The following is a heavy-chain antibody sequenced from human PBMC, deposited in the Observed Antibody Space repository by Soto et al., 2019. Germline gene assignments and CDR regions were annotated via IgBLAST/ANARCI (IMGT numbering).Heavy chain of an antibody. CDR3: ARIKEGSGSSDY. D-gene: IGHD3-3*01. CDR1: GGTFSSYA. V-gene: IGHV1-69*06. CDR2: ILPIFGTA. Sequence: SVKVSCQASGGTFSSYAISWVRQAPGQGLEWMGGILPIFGTANYAQKFQGRVTITADKSTSTAYMELSSLRSEDTAVYYYARIKEGSGSSDYWGQGTLVTVSS. J-gene: IGHJ4*02.